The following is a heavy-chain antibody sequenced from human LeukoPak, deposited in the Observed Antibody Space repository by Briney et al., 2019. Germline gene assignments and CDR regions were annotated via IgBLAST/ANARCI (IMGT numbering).Heavy chain of an antibody. J-gene: IGHJ4*02. D-gene: IGHD3-22*01. CDR2: INPNSGGT. Sequence: ASVKVSCKASGYTFTGYYMHWVRQAPGQGLEWMGWINPNSGGTNYAQKFQGRVTMTRDTSISTAYMELSRLRSDDTAVYYCAVTMIVVVAPFDYCGQGTLVTVSS. V-gene: IGHV1-2*02. CDR3: AVTMIVVVAPFDY. CDR1: GYTFTGYY.